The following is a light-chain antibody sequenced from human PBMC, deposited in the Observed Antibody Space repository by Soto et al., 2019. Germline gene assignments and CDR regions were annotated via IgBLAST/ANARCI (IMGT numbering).Light chain of an antibody. CDR3: QRLPT. CDR1: QGISSY. Sequence: DIQLTQSPSFLSASVGDRVTITCRASQGISSYLAWYQQKPGKAPKLLIFAASTLQSGVPSRFSGSGSGTEFTLTISNLQPEDFATYYCQRLPTFGQGTRVEIK. V-gene: IGKV1-9*01. CDR2: AAS. J-gene: IGKJ1*01.